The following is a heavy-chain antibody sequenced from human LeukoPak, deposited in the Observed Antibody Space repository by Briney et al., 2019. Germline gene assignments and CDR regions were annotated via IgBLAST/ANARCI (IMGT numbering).Heavy chain of an antibody. V-gene: IGHV3-74*03. Sequence: PGGPLRLSCAASGFTFSSYWMHWVRQAPGKGLVWVARINNDGSTTMYADSVKGRFTISRDNAKNTLYLQMNNQRPEDTAVYYCARSTSGCFDYWGQGALVTVSS. CDR3: ARSTSGCFDY. D-gene: IGHD7-27*01. J-gene: IGHJ4*02. CDR2: INNDGSTT. CDR1: GFTFSSYW.